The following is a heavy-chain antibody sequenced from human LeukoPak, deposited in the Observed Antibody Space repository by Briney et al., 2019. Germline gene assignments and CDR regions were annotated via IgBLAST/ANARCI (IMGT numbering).Heavy chain of an antibody. V-gene: IGHV4-30-4*01. D-gene: IGHD2-8*02. CDR1: GGSISSGDYY. CDR3: ARNTRMFYFGTGGCYFDH. CDR2: ISNSGGT. Sequence: SETLSLTCSVSGGSISSGDYYWSWIRRPPGKGLEWIGYISNSGGTYYNPSLRSRVTISVDTSKKQFSLKLSSVTVADTAVYYCARNTRMFYFGTGGCYFDHWGQGTLVTVSS. J-gene: IGHJ4*02.